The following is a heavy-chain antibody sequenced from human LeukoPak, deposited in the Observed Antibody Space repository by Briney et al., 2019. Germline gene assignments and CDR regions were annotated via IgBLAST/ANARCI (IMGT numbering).Heavy chain of an antibody. V-gene: IGHV3-43D*03. D-gene: IGHD4-11*01. CDR3: AKAGGPSTVTYFDY. Sequence: GGSLRLSCAASGFTFDDYAMHCVRQAPGKGLEWVSLISWDGGSTYYADSVKGRFTISRDNSKNSLYLQMNSLRAEDTALYYCAKAGGPSTVTYFDYWGQGTLVTVSS. J-gene: IGHJ4*02. CDR2: ISWDGGST. CDR1: GFTFDDYA.